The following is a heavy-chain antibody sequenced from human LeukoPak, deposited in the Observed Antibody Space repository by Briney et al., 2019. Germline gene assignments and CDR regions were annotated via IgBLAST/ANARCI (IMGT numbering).Heavy chain of an antibody. V-gene: IGHV3-53*05. CDR3: ASDRASSDSHNWFDP. CDR1: GFTVSSNY. D-gene: IGHD6-19*01. J-gene: IGHJ5*02. CDR2: IYSGGST. Sequence: GGSLRLSCAASGFTVSSNYMSWVRQAPGKGLEWVSVIYSGGSTYYADSVKGRFTISRDNSKNTLYLQMNSLRSDDTAIYYCASDRASSDSHNWFDPWGQGTLVTVSS.